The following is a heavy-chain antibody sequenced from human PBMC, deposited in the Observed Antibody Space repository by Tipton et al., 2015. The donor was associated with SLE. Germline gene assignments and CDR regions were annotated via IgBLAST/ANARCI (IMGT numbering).Heavy chain of an antibody. J-gene: IGHJ3*02. CDR2: IRSKGYGGTT. D-gene: IGHD3-10*01. V-gene: IGHV3-49*04. Sequence: SLRLSCAASGFTLSSHALSWVRQAPGKGLEWVGFIRSKGYGGTTEYAASVKGRFTISRDDSKSIAYLQMNSLKTEDTAVYYCTKTGSGGAFDIWGQGTMVTVSS. CDR3: TKTGSGGAFDI. CDR1: GFTLSSHA.